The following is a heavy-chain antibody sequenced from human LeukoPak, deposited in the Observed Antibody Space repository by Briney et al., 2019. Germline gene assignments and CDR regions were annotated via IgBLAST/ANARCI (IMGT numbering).Heavy chain of an antibody. J-gene: IGHJ5*02. D-gene: IGHD2-2*01. CDR1: GGSISSSSYY. V-gene: IGHV4-61*02. CDR2: IYTSGST. Sequence: SETLSLTCTVSGGSISSSSYYWGWIRQPAGKGLEWIGRIYTSGSTNYNPSLKSQVTMSVDTSKNQFSLKLSSVTAADTAVYYCARDWGSSSTFDPWGQGTLVTVSS. CDR3: ARDWGSSSTFDP.